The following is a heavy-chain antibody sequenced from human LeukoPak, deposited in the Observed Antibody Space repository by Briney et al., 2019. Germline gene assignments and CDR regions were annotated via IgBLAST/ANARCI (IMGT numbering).Heavy chain of an antibody. CDR2: ISDCGGST. Sequence: GGSLRLSCAASGFTPRGFAMTWVRQAPGTGLEWVSGISDCGGSTYYADSVKGRFTISRDNSKNTLYLQMNSLRAEDTAVYYCAKTMGAIDHDYWGQGTLVTVSS. D-gene: IGHD1-26*01. V-gene: IGHV3-23*01. CDR3: AKTMGAIDHDY. CDR1: GFTPRGFA. J-gene: IGHJ4*02.